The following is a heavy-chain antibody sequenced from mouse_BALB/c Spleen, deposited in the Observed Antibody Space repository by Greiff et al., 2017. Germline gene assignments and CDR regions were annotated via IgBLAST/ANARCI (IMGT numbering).Heavy chain of an antibody. Sequence: EVMLVESGGGLVKPGGSLKLSCAASGFTFSSYAMSWVRQSPEKRLEWVAEISSGGSYTYYPDTVTGRFTMSRDNAKNTLYLEMSSLRSEDTAMYDCASSLYGNYNVDYWGQGTSVTVSS. D-gene: IGHD2-1*01. V-gene: IGHV5-9-4*01. CDR2: ISSGGSYT. J-gene: IGHJ4*01. CDR3: ASSLYGNYNVDY. CDR1: GFTFSSYA.